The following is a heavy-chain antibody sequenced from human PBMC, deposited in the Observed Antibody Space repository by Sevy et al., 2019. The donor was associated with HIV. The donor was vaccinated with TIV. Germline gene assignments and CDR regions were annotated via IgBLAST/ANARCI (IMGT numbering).Heavy chain of an antibody. CDR2: IYYSGST. D-gene: IGHD3-22*01. CDR3: ARVAGYDSSGYWFGYYYYMDV. CDR1: GGSISSGGYY. Sequence: SETLSLTCTVSGGSISSGGYYWSWIRQHQGKGLEWIGYIYYSGSTYYNPSLKSRVTISVDTSKNQFSLKLSSVTAADTAVSYCARVAGYDSSGYWFGYYYYMDVWGNGTTVTVSS. J-gene: IGHJ6*03. V-gene: IGHV4-31*03.